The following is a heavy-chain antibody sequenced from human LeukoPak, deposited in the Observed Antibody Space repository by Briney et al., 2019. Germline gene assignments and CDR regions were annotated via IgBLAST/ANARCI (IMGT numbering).Heavy chain of an antibody. Sequence: SQTLSLTCTVPGGSISSGGYYWSWIRQHPGKGLEWIGYIYYSGSTYYDPSLKSRVTISVDTSKNQFSLKLSSVTAADTAVYYCAREVGPDQLLYAPDYYYYYMDVWGKGTTVTVSS. D-gene: IGHD2-2*02. J-gene: IGHJ6*03. V-gene: IGHV4-31*03. CDR2: IYYSGST. CDR1: GGSISSGGYY. CDR3: AREVGPDQLLYAPDYYYYYMDV.